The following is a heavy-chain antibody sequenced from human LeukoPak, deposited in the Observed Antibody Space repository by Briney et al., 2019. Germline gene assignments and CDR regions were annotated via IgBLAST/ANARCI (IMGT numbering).Heavy chain of an antibody. CDR2: ISYEGSNK. CDR1: GFTFSSYA. D-gene: IGHD3-10*01. J-gene: IGHJ4*02. Sequence: GRSLRLSCAASGFTFSSYAMHWVRQAPGKGLEWVAVISYEGSNKYYADSVKGRFTISRDNSKNTLYLQMNSLRAEDTAVYYCARDGGGDITMVYYFDYWGQGTLVTVSS. V-gene: IGHV3-30-3*01. CDR3: ARDGGGDITMVYYFDY.